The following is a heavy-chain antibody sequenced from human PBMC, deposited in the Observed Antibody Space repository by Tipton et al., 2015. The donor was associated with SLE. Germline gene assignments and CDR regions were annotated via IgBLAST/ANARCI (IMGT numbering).Heavy chain of an antibody. D-gene: IGHD1-26*01. Sequence: QSGAEVKKPGSSVKVSCKASGGTFSSYAISWVRQAPGQGLEWMGWINPNSGGTNYAQKFQGRVTMTRDTSISTAYMELSRLRSDDTAVYYCARPLIVGATLPFDYWGQGTLVTVSS. V-gene: IGHV1-2*02. CDR3: ARPLIVGATLPFDY. CDR2: INPNSGGT. CDR1: GGTFSSYA. J-gene: IGHJ4*02.